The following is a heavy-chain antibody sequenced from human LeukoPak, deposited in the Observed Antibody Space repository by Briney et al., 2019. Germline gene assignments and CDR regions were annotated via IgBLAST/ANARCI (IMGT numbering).Heavy chain of an antibody. J-gene: IGHJ4*02. V-gene: IGHV4-34*01. CDR2: INHSGST. CDR1: GGSFSGYY. CDR3: AGGGSSAHFDY. Sequence: PSETLSLTCAVYGGSFSGYYWSWIRQPPGKGLEWIGEINHSGSTNYNPSLKSRVTISVGTSKNQFSLKLSSVTAADTAVYYCAGGGSSAHFDYWGQGTLVTVSS. D-gene: IGHD6-6*01.